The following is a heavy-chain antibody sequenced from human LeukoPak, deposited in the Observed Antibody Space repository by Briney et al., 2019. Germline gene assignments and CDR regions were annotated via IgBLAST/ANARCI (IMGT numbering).Heavy chain of an antibody. CDR2: INHSGST. D-gene: IGHD2-2*01. Sequence: PSETLSLTCAVYGGSFSGYYWSWIRQPPGKGLEWIGEINHSGSTNYNPSLKSRVTISVDTSKNQFSLKLSSVTAADTAVYYCARGEGIVVVPAAMPGIFDYWGRGTLVTVSS. J-gene: IGHJ4*02. CDR3: ARGEGIVVVPAAMPGIFDY. V-gene: IGHV4-34*01. CDR1: GGSFSGYY.